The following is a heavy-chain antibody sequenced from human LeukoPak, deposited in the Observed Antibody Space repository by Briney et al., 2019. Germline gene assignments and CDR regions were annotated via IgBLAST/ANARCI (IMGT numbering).Heavy chain of an antibody. CDR1: GFPFSSHW. Sequence: GSLGLSFAASGFPFSSHWMSWVRPAPGKGPEWVANIKPDGSEKYYVDSVKGRFTISRDNAKNSLYLQMNSLRAEDTAVYYCARWQSGSWSSYYYYYYGMDVWGQGTTVTVSS. J-gene: IGHJ6*02. CDR2: IKPDGSEK. D-gene: IGHD6-13*01. V-gene: IGHV3-7*01. CDR3: ARWQSGSWSSYYYYYYGMDV.